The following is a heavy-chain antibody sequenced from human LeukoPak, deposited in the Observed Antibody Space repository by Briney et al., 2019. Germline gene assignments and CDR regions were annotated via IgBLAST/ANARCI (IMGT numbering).Heavy chain of an antibody. V-gene: IGHV3-21*04. CDR1: GFTFSTYT. J-gene: IGHJ6*02. Sequence: GGSLRLSCAASGFTFSTYTMYWVRHPPGKRLEWVSIIGNNGGGIHYADSVKGRFTISKDNAKNSLYLQMNSLRAEDTALYHCARNNGMDVWGQGTTVIVSS. CDR3: ARNNGMDV. CDR2: IGNNGGGI.